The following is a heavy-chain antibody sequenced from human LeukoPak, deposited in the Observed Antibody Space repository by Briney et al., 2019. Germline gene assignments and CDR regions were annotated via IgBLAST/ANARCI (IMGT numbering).Heavy chain of an antibody. D-gene: IGHD2-15*01. CDR3: ARGAAGYCSGGSCGYYYYYGMDV. CDR1: GGSVSSGSCY. Sequence: SETLSLTCTVSGGSVSSGSCYWSWIRQPPGKGLEWIGYIYYSGSTNYNPSLKSRVTISVDTSKNQFSLKLSSVTAADTAVYYCARGAAGYCSGGSCGYYYYYGMDVWGKGTTVTVSS. CDR2: IYYSGST. V-gene: IGHV4-61*01. J-gene: IGHJ6*04.